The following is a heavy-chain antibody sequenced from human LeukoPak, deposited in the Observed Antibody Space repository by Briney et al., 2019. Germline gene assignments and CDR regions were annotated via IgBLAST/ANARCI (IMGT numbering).Heavy chain of an antibody. CDR3: ARHCCSGPAKRVFDI. V-gene: IGHV4-34*01. CDR1: GGSFSGYY. J-gene: IGHJ3*02. Sequence: SETLSLTCAVYGGSFSGYYWSWVGQPPGKGLEWIGEINHSGSTNYSPSLRSRVTISVDTSNNQFSLRLGSVTAADTAVYHCARHCCSGPAKRVFDIWGQGTMVTVSS. CDR2: INHSGST. D-gene: IGHD2-15*01.